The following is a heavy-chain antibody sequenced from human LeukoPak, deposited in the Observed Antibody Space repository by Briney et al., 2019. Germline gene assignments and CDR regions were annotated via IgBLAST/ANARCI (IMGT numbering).Heavy chain of an antibody. J-gene: IGHJ5*02. CDR2: IYHSGST. V-gene: IGHV4-4*02. CDR3: ARVTDWFDP. CDR1: GGSISNTYW. Sequence: SGTLSLTCVVSGGSISNTYWWTWVRQPPGKGLEWIGEIYHSGSTNYNPSLKSRLTISVDKSKNQFSLKLSSVTAADTAVYYCARVTDWFDPWGQGTLVTVSS.